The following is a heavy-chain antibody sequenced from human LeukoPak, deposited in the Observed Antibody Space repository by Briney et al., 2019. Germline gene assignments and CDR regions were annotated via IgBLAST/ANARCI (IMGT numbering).Heavy chain of an antibody. CDR2: ISTYNGDT. Sequence: GASVKVSCRASGYTFTNYGINWVRQAPGQGLEWMGWISTYNGDTNYAQKLQGRVTMTTDTSTSTAYMELSRLRSDDTAVYYCARNGDYYDSPDYWGQGTLVTVSS. CDR3: ARNGDYYDSPDY. J-gene: IGHJ4*02. V-gene: IGHV1-18*01. CDR1: GYTFTNYG. D-gene: IGHD3-22*01.